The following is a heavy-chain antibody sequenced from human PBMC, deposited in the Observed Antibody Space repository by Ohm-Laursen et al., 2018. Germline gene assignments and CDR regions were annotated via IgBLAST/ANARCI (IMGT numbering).Heavy chain of an antibody. V-gene: IGHV1-2*02. CDR2: INPNSGGT. J-gene: IGHJ4*02. CDR3: ARDSRDIVVVVAATEFDY. CDR1: GYTFTGYY. Sequence: GASVKVSCKASGYTFTGYYMHWVRQAPGQGLEWMGWINPNSGGTNYAQKFQGRATMTRDTSISTAYMELSRLRSDDTAVYYCARDSRDIVVVVAATEFDYWGQGTLVTVSS. D-gene: IGHD2-15*01.